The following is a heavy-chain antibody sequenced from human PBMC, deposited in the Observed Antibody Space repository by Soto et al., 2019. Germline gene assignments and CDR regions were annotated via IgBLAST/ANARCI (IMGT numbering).Heavy chain of an antibody. D-gene: IGHD3-9*01. V-gene: IGHV1-18*01. J-gene: IGHJ4*02. CDR2: ISAYNGNT. Sequence: QVQLVQSGAEVKKPGASVKVSCKASGYTFTSYGISWVRQAPGQGLEWMGWISAYNGNTNYAQKLQGRVTMTTDTATSTAYMELRSLRSYDTAVYYCARDWGRGQFLTNKDYWGQGTLVTVSS. CDR1: GYTFTSYG. CDR3: ARDWGRGQFLTNKDY.